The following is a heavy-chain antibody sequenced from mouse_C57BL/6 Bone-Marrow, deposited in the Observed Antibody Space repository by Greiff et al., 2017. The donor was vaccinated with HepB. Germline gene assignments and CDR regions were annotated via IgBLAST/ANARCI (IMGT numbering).Heavy chain of an antibody. CDR1: GYTFTSYW. V-gene: IGHV1-53*01. D-gene: IGHD2-5*01. CDR3: ARRGYSNYPWFAY. CDR2: INPSNGGT. J-gene: IGHJ3*01. Sequence: VQLQQSGTELVKPGASVKLSCKASGYTFTSYWMHWVKQRPGQGLEWIGNINPSNGGTNYNEKFKSKATLTVDKSSSTAYMQLSSLTSEDSAVYYCARRGYSNYPWFAYWGQGTLVTVSA.